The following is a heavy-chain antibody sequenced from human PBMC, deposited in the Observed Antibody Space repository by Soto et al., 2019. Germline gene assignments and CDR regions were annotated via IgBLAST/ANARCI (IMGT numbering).Heavy chain of an antibody. CDR1: GGTFSSYT. CDR3: ARGGLYSGTSDY. Sequence: QVQLVQSGAEVKKPGSSVKVSCKASGGTFSSYTISWVRQAPGQGLEWMGRIIPILGIANYAQKFQGRGTITADKSTSTAYMELSSMRSDDTDVYYCARGGLYSGTSDYWGQGTLVTVSS. J-gene: IGHJ4*02. CDR2: IIPILGIA. V-gene: IGHV1-69*02. D-gene: IGHD1-26*01.